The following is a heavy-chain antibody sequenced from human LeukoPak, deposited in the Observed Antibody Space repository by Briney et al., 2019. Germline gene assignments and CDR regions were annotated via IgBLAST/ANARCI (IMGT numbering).Heavy chain of an antibody. CDR1: GYTFTSYG. D-gene: IGHD2-2*01. Sequence: ASVNVSCKASGYTFTSYGISWVRQAPGQGLEWMGWISAYNGTTNYAQKLQGRVTMTTDTSTSTAYMELRSLRSDDTAVYYCARSTGDLGYCSSTSCYLPYNWFDPWGQGTLVTVSS. CDR3: ARSTGDLGYCSSTSCYLPYNWFDP. V-gene: IGHV1-18*04. J-gene: IGHJ5*02. CDR2: ISAYNGTT.